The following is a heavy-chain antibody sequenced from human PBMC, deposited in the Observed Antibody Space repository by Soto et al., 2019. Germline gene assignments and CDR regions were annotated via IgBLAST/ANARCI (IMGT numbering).Heavy chain of an antibody. J-gene: IGHJ4*02. CDR3: AKDGLSDSPSAIDY. Sequence: PGGSLRLSCAASGFMFSRSGMTWVRQAPGMRLESVAGIGGSGRNTYYADSVKGRFTISRDNSKNTLFLQMNSLRDEETAIYYCAKDGLSDSPSAIDYWGQGTRVTVSS. CDR2: IGGSGRNT. D-gene: IGHD6-13*01. CDR1: GFMFSRSG. V-gene: IGHV3-23*01.